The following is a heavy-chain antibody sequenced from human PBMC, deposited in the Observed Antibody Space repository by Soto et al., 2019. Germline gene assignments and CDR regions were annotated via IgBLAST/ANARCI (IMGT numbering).Heavy chain of an antibody. CDR3: ARDLNTVTTAYFQH. D-gene: IGHD4-17*01. Sequence: EVQLVESGGGLVKPGGSLRLSCAASGFTLNTYSMNWVRQAPGKGLEWVSSISSSSSYIYYADSVKGRFTISRDNAKNSLYLQMNSLRAEDTAVYYCARDLNTVTTAYFQHWGQGTLVTVSS. J-gene: IGHJ1*01. V-gene: IGHV3-21*01. CDR2: ISSSSSYI. CDR1: GFTLNTYS.